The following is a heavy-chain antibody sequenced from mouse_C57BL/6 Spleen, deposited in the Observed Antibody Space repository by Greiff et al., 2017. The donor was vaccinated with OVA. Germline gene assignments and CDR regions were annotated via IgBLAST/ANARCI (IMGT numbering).Heavy chain of an antibody. D-gene: IGHD4-1*01. CDR3: TRTDWDDAMDV. CDR1: GYTFTDYE. J-gene: IGHJ4*01. V-gene: IGHV1-15*01. CDR2: IDPETGGT. Sequence: QVQLQQSGAELVRPGASVTLSCKASGYTFTDYEMHWVKQTPVHGLEWIGAIDPETGGTAYNKKFKGKAILTADKSSSTAYMELRGLTSEASAVYYCTRTDWDDAMDVWGQGTSVTVAS.